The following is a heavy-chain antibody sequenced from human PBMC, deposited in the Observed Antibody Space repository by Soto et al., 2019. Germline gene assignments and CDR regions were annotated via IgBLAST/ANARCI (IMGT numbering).Heavy chain of an antibody. CDR2: ISSSGSTI. V-gene: IGHV3-48*03. CDR1: GFTFSSYE. J-gene: IGHJ4*02. Sequence: XESLRLSCAASGFTFSSYEMNWVRQAPGKGLEWVSYISSSGSTIYYADSVKGRFTISRDNAKNSLYLQMNSLRAEDTAVYYCASSSYSSGWFGRGYFDYWGQGTLVTVSS. CDR3: ASSSYSSGWFGRGYFDY. D-gene: IGHD6-19*01.